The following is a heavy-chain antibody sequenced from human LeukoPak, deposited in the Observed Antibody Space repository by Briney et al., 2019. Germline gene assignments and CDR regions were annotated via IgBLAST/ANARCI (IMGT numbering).Heavy chain of an antibody. J-gene: IGHJ4*02. V-gene: IGHV3-30*18. CDR1: GFTFSSYG. CDR2: ISYDGSNK. D-gene: IGHD6-13*01. CDR3: AKDRIAAAGTLDY. Sequence: PGRSLRLSCAASGFTFSSYGMHWVRQAPSKGLEWVAVISYDGSNKYYADSVKGRFTISRDNSKNTLYLQMNSLRAEDTAVYYCAKDRIAAAGTLDYWGQGTLVTVSS.